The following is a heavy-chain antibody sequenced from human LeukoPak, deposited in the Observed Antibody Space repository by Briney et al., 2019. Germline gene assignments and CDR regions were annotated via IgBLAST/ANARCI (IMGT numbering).Heavy chain of an antibody. CDR1: GFTFKSYA. CDR2: INTNGANT. CDR3: VKGLDYSSSQMDS. V-gene: IGHV3-64*05. D-gene: IGHD6-6*01. Sequence: GGSLRLSCSASGFTFKSYAMHWVREAPGKGREYVSSINTNGANTYYADSVKGRFTISSDNSRNTVYVQMNSLTPEDTAVYYCVKGLDYSSSQMDSWGQGTLVTVSS. J-gene: IGHJ4*02.